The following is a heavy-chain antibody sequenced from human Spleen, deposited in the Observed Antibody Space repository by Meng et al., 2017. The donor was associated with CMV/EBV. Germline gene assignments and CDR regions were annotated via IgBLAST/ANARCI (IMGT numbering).Heavy chain of an antibody. V-gene: IGHV3-48*04. CDR2: ISSSSSTI. CDR1: GFTFSSYS. CDR3: ARDRSNYGFWSGGYYYYYGMDV. Sequence: GESLKIYCASSGFTFSSYSMNWVRQAPGKGLEWVSYISSSSSTIYYADSVKGRFTISRDNATNSLYLQMNSLRAEDTAVYYCARDRSNYGFWSGGYYYYYGMDVWGQGTTVTVSS. J-gene: IGHJ6*02. D-gene: IGHD3-3*01.